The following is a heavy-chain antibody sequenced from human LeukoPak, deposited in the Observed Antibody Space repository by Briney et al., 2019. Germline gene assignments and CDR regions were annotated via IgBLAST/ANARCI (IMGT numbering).Heavy chain of an antibody. CDR3: VREREKQWLF. CDR1: GGSFSGYY. Sequence: SETLSLTCAVYGGSFSGYYWSWIRQPPGKGLEWIGEINHTGSADYNPSLKSRVTLSVDTSKNQFSLKLNSVTAADTAVYYCVREREKQWLFWGQGTLVPVSS. CDR2: INHTGSA. D-gene: IGHD6-19*01. J-gene: IGHJ4*02. V-gene: IGHV4-34*01.